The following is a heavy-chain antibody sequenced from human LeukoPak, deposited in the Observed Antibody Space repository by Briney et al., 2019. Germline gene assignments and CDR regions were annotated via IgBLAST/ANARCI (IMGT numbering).Heavy chain of an antibody. V-gene: IGHV1-69*13. Sequence: SVKVSCKASGGTFSSYAISWVRQAPGQGLEWMGGIIPIFGTANYAQKFQGRVTITADESTSTAYMELSSLRSEDTAVYYCARLYAEYYYDRRGYCFDYWGQGTLVTVSS. J-gene: IGHJ4*02. D-gene: IGHD3-22*01. CDR1: GGTFSSYA. CDR3: ARLYAEYYYDRRGYCFDY. CDR2: IIPIFGTA.